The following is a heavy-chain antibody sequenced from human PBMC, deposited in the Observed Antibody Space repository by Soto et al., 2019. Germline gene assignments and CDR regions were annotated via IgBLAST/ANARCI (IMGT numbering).Heavy chain of an antibody. CDR2: IYPSVSS. CDR1: VFAISRGFY. Sequence: SETLSLTCTVSVFAISRGFYWSWVRQPPGKGLEWIGSIYPSVSSYHNPSLATRLRLSIDTSKNQFTLNLTSVTAADTALYFCAREKVGTTFFDNWGQGIQVTVSS. D-gene: IGHD1-1*01. V-gene: IGHV4-38-2*02. CDR3: AREKVGTTFFDN. J-gene: IGHJ4*02.